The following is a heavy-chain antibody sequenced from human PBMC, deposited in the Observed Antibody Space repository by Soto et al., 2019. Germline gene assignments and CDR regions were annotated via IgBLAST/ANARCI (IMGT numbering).Heavy chain of an antibody. Sequence: KPSETLSLTCTVSGGSIYSSGYYWVWIRQPPGRGLEWIGNIDYNGVTYSNPSLKSRVTISRDTSKNQFSLKLTSVTAADTALYYCGKVLVGATGHTDSDSWGPGTLVTVSS. CDR3: GKVLVGATGHTDSDS. D-gene: IGHD2-15*01. V-gene: IGHV4-39*01. J-gene: IGHJ4*02. CDR2: IDYNGVT. CDR1: GGSIYSSGYY.